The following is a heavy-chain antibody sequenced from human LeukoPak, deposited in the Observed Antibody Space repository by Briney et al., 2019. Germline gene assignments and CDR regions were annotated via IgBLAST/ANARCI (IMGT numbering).Heavy chain of an antibody. CDR1: GFTFSSYA. CDR2: ISGGGSTM. CDR3: ARRNIAATYYFDY. D-gene: IGHD2-15*01. J-gene: IGHJ4*02. Sequence: GGSLRLSCAASGFTFSSYAMSWVRQAPGKGLEWVSYISGGGSTMYYADSVKGRFTISRDNAKNSLYLQMHSLRADDTAIYYCARRNIAATYYFDYWGQGTLVTVSS. V-gene: IGHV3-48*04.